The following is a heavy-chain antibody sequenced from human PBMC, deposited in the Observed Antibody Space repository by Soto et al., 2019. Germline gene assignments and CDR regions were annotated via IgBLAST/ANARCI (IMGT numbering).Heavy chain of an antibody. V-gene: IGHV1-24*01. CDR3: ATGLQVLSATRIDY. J-gene: IGHJ4*02. Sequence: ASVKVSCKVSGYTLTELSMHWVRQPPGKGLEWMGGFDPEDGETIYAQKFQGRVTMTEDTSTDTAYMELSSLRSEDTAVYYCATGLQVLSATRIDYWGQGTLVTVSS. CDR1: GYTLTELS. CDR2: FDPEDGET. D-gene: IGHD2-2*01.